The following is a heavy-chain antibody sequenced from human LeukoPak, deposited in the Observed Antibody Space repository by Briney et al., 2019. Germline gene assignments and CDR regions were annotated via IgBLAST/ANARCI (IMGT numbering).Heavy chain of an antibody. CDR3: AKNVGGYSGYDTRYFDY. D-gene: IGHD5-12*01. Sequence: GGSLTLSCAASGFTFSSYAMSWVRQAPGKGLEWVSAISGSGGSTYYADSVKGRFTISRDNSKNTLYLQMNSLRAEDTAAYYCAKNVGGYSGYDTRYFDYWGQGTLVTVSS. J-gene: IGHJ4*02. CDR1: GFTFSSYA. V-gene: IGHV3-23*01. CDR2: ISGSGGST.